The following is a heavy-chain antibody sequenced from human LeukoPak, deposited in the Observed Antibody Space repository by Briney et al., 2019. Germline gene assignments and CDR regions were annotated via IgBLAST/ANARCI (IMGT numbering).Heavy chain of an antibody. D-gene: IGHD6-13*01. Sequence: ASVKVSCKASGGTFSSYAISWARQAPGQGLEWMGGIIPIFGTANYAQKFQGRVTMTEDTSTDTAYMELGSLRSEDTAVYYCATDVLAAGARYYFDYWGQGTLVTVSS. V-gene: IGHV1-69*06. J-gene: IGHJ4*02. CDR1: GGTFSSYA. CDR3: ATDVLAAGARYYFDY. CDR2: IIPIFGTA.